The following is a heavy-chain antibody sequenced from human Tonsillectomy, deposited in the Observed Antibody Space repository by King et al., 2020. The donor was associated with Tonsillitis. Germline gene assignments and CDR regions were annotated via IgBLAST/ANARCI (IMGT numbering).Heavy chain of an antibody. D-gene: IGHD6-19*01. Sequence: QLVQSGAEVKKPGASGRVSCKASGYTFTAYYIHWVRQAPGQGLEWMGWINPKSGGTTYAQKFQGRVTMTRDKSISTAYMELSRLRSDDAAVYYCATGGSGWYWVYWGQGTLVTVSS. CDR1: GYTFTAYY. V-gene: IGHV1-2*02. CDR3: ATGGSGWYWVY. CDR2: INPKSGGT. J-gene: IGHJ4*02.